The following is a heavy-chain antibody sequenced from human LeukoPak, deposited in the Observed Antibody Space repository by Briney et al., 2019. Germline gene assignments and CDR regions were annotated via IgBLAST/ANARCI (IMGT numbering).Heavy chain of an antibody. Sequence: PGGSLRLSCAASGFTFSSYWMSWVRQAPGKGLEWVANIKQDGSEKYYADSVKGRFTISRDNAKNSLYLQMNSLRAEDTAVYYCARDSTGRLGIAARGTGYLGQGTMVTVSS. CDR2: IKQDGSEK. CDR3: ARDSTGRLGIAARGTGY. V-gene: IGHV3-7*01. D-gene: IGHD6-6*01. J-gene: IGHJ4*02. CDR1: GFTFSSYW.